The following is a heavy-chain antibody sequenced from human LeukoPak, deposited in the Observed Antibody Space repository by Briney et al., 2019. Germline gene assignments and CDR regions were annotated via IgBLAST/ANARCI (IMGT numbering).Heavy chain of an antibody. Sequence: GGSLRLSCAASGFTFITCPVHWVRQAPGKGLEWVALIQDDGATTNYADSVRGRFTISRDNSKSTVYLQMNSLKPDDTAVYYCATHSITLVVVISPFDYWGQGTLVTVSS. CDR1: GFTFITCP. J-gene: IGHJ4*02. V-gene: IGHV3-30*02. CDR3: ATHSITLVVVISPFDY. D-gene: IGHD3-22*01. CDR2: IQDDGATT.